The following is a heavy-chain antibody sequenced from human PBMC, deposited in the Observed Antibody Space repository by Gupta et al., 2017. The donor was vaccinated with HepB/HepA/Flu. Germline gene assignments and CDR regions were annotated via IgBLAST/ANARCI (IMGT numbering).Heavy chain of an antibody. Sequence: EVQLVESGGGLVQPGGSLRLSCAASGFTFSSYSMNWVRQAPGKGLEWVSYISSSSSTIYYADSVKGRFTISRDNAKNSLYLQMTSLRDEDTAVYYCARVRFIQLWDYWGQGTLVTVSS. CDR2: ISSSSSTI. CDR3: ARVRFIQLWDY. J-gene: IGHJ4*02. CDR1: GFTFSSYS. V-gene: IGHV3-48*02. D-gene: IGHD5-18*01.